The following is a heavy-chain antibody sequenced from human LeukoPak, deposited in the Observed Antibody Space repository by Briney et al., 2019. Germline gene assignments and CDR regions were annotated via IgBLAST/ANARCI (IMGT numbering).Heavy chain of an antibody. CDR2: IRTKTEGGTT. Sequence: GGSLRLSCAASGFTFSGSAMSWVRQAPGKGLEWVGRIRTKTEGGTTDYAAPVKGRFTISRDDSKNTLYLQMNSLKTEDTAVYYCATGTGRSDFDYWGQGTLVTVSA. CDR1: GFTFSGSA. D-gene: IGHD1-1*01. CDR3: ATGTGRSDFDY. V-gene: IGHV3-15*01. J-gene: IGHJ4*02.